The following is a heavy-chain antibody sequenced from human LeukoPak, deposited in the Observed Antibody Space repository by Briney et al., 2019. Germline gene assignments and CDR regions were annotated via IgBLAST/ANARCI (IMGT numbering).Heavy chain of an antibody. CDR1: GGSISSSSYY. Sequence: SETLSLTCTVSGGSISSSSYYWGWIRQPPGKGLEWIGSIYYSGSTYYNPSLKSRVTISVDTSKNQFSLKLSSVTAADTAVYYCARRAAAGPFDPWGQGTLVTVSS. CDR2: IYYSGST. J-gene: IGHJ5*02. V-gene: IGHV4-39*07. CDR3: ARRAAAGPFDP. D-gene: IGHD6-13*01.